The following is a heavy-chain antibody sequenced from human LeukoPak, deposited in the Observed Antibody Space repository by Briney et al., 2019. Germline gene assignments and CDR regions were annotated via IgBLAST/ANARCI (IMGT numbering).Heavy chain of an antibody. CDR3: ARDRPYSGYDYLRY. V-gene: IGHV3-48*02. CDR2: ISSSGSTI. J-gene: IGHJ4*02. CDR1: GFTFSSYS. D-gene: IGHD5-12*01. Sequence: GGSLRLSCAASGFTFSSYSMNWVRQAPGKGLEWVSYISSSGSTIYYADSVKGRFTISRDNAKNSLYLQMNSLRDEDTAVYYCARDRPYSGYDYLRYWGQGTLVTVSS.